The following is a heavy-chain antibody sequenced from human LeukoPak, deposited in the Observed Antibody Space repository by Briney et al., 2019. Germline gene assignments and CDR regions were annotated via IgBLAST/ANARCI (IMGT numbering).Heavy chain of an antibody. CDR2: IRYDGNNK. J-gene: IGHJ4*02. D-gene: IGHD2-2*01. V-gene: IGHV3-30*02. CDR3: AKIEGKYQLANVPDH. CDR1: GFTFSTYG. Sequence: GGSLRLSCAASGFTFSTYGIHWVRQAPGKGLEWVAFIRYDGNNKYYADFVKGRFTISRDNSKNTLYLHMNSLRTEDTAVYYCAKIEGKYQLANVPDHWGQGTLVTVSS.